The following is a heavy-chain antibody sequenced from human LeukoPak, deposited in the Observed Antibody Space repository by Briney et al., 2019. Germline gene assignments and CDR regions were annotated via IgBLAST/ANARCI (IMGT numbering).Heavy chain of an antibody. CDR3: AKAGGPYYYDSSGYPAFDY. CDR1: GFTFRSYA. V-gene: IGHV3-23*01. J-gene: IGHJ4*02. CDR2: ISGRGGST. Sequence: GGSLRLSCAASGFTFRSYAMSWVRQAPGKGGEGGAAISGRGGSTYYADCVKGRFTISTYNSKNTLYLQMNSLRAEDTAVYYCAKAGGPYYYDSSGYPAFDYWGQGTLVTVSS. D-gene: IGHD3-22*01.